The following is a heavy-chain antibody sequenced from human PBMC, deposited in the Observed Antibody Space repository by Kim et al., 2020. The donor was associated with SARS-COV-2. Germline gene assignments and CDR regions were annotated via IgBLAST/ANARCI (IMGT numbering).Heavy chain of an antibody. CDR2: INTNTGNP. Sequence: ASVKVSCKASGYTFTSYAMNWVRQAPGQGLEWMGWINTNTGNPTYAQGFTGRFVFSLDTSVSTAYLQISSLKAEDTAVYYCAREKYSSSWYENWFDPWGQGTLVTVSS. CDR3: AREKYSSSWYENWFDP. CDR1: GYTFTSYA. J-gene: IGHJ5*02. D-gene: IGHD6-13*01. V-gene: IGHV7-4-1*02.